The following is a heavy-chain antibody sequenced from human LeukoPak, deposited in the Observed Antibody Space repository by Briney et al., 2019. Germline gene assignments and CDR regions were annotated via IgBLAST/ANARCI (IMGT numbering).Heavy chain of an antibody. CDR3: ASDFQLLWFGEYYFDY. CDR2: IKQDGSEK. D-gene: IGHD3-10*01. CDR1: GFTFSSYW. V-gene: IGHV3-7*01. J-gene: IGHJ4*02. Sequence: PGGSLRLSCAASGFTFSSYWMSWVRQAPGKGLEWVANIKQDGSEKYYVDSVKGRFTISRDNAKNSLYLQMNSLRAEDTAVYYCASDFQLLWFGEYYFDYWGQGTLVTVSS.